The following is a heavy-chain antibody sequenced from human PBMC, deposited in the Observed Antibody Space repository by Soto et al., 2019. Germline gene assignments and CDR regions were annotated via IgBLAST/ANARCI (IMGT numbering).Heavy chain of an antibody. CDR3: ARVSPPLDY. V-gene: IGHV3-48*01. CDR1: GFTFSSYS. J-gene: IGHJ4*02. CDR2: ISSSSSTI. Sequence: GGSLRLSCAASGFTFSSYSMNWVRQAPGKGLEWVSYISSSSSTIYYADSVKGRFTISRDNAKNSLYLQMNSLRAEDTAVYYCARVSPPLDYWGQGTLVTVSS.